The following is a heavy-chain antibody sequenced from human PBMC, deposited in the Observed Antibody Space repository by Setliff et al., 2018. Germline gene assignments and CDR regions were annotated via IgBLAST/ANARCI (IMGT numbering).Heavy chain of an antibody. V-gene: IGHV4-59*01. CDR1: GGSISTYY. CDR3: ARGGTFRYFDY. D-gene: IGHD5-12*01. Sequence: SETLSLTCTVSGGSISTYYWSWIRQPPGKGLEWIGYVYYSGIANYSPSLKSRLTISVDTSKDQFSLKLRSVTAADTAVYYCARGGTFRYFDYWGQGTPVTVSS. CDR2: VYYSGIA. J-gene: IGHJ4*02.